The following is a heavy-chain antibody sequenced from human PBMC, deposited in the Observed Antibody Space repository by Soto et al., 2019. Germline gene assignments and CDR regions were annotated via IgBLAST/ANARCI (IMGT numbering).Heavy chain of an antibody. D-gene: IGHD1-1*01. CDR1: GYSFATFW. Sequence: GESLKISCKGSGYSFATFWIGWVRQMPGKGLEWMGIIYPGDSDTRYSPSFQGQVTMSADKSISTAYLQWNSLKASDTAMYFCARNGRSSYGMDVWGQGTTVTVSS. CDR3: ARNGRSSYGMDV. CDR2: IYPGDSDT. J-gene: IGHJ6*02. V-gene: IGHV5-51*01.